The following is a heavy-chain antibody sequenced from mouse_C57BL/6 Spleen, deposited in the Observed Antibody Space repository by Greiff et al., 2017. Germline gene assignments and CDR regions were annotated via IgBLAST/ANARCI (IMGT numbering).Heavy chain of an antibody. J-gene: IGHJ1*03. V-gene: IGHV5-6*01. Sequence: EVQRVESGGDLVKPGGSLKLSCAASGFTFSSYGMSWVRQTPDKRLEWVATISSGGSYTYYPDSVKGRFTISRDNAKNTLYLQMSSLKSEDTAMYYCARLYEGYFDVWGTGTTVTVSS. CDR3: ARLYEGYFDV. CDR2: ISSGGSYT. CDR1: GFTFSSYG. D-gene: IGHD1-1*01.